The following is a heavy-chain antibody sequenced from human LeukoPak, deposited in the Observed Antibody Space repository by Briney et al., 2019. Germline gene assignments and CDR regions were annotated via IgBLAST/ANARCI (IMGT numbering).Heavy chain of an antibody. V-gene: IGHV3-23*01. D-gene: IGHD5-24*01. J-gene: IGHJ4*02. CDR3: AKDLRDGYNYVSFDY. Sequence: GGSLRLSCAASGFTFSSYAMSWVRQAPGKGLEWASAISGSGGSTYYADSVKGRFTISRDNSKNTLYLQMNSLRAEDTAVYYCAKDLRDGYNYVSFDYWGQGTLVTVSS. CDR2: ISGSGGST. CDR1: GFTFSSYA.